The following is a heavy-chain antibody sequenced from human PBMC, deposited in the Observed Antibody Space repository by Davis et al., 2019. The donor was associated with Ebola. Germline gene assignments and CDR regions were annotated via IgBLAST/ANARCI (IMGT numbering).Heavy chain of an antibody. J-gene: IGHJ5*02. D-gene: IGHD3-16*01. CDR2: ISGSGKTT. CDR1: GFTFSSYG. Sequence: GESLRLSCAASGFTFSSYGMHWVRQAPGKGLEWVSSISGSGKTTYYADSVEGRFTISRDNSKNTLSLQMNSVRGEDTAVYFCAKDKGFWVPPDYFGPWGQGVQVTVSS. V-gene: IGHV3-23*01. CDR3: AKDKGFWVPPDYFGP.